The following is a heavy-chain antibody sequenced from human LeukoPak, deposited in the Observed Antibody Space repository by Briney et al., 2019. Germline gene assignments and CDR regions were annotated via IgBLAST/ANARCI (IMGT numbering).Heavy chain of an antibody. Sequence: GASVKVSCKASGYTFTTYAMNWVRQAPGQGLEWMGWINTNTGNPTYAQGFTGRFVFSLETSVSTAYLQISSLKAEDTAVYYCARDGRLGATPAFDYWGQGTLITVSS. J-gene: IGHJ4*02. CDR1: GYTFTTYA. CDR3: ARDGRLGATPAFDY. D-gene: IGHD1-26*01. CDR2: INTNTGNP. V-gene: IGHV7-4-1*02.